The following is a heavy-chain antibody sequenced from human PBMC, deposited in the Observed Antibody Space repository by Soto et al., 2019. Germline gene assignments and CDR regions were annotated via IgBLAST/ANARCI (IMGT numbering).Heavy chain of an antibody. V-gene: IGHV3-7*01. CDR3: AREPYGDPDSDVFDI. D-gene: IGHD4-17*01. CDR2: IKQDGSEK. J-gene: IGHJ3*02. Sequence: GGSLRLSCAASGFTFSSYWMSWVRQAPGKGLEWVANIKQDGSEKYYVDSVKGRFTISRDNAKNSLYLQMNSLRAEDTAVYYCAREPYGDPDSDVFDIWGQGTMVT. CDR1: GFTFSSYW.